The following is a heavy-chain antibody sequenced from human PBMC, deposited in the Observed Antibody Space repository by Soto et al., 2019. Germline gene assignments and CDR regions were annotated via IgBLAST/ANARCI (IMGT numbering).Heavy chain of an antibody. CDR1: GFTFSSYG. CDR3: AKDQSYNGSASKPRHNYYYFGMDV. D-gene: IGHD3-10*01. CDR2: ISYDGSNK. Sequence: QVQLVESGGGVVQPGRSLRLSCAVSGFTFSSYGMHWVRQAPGKGLEWVAVISYDGSNKYYADSVKGRFTISRDNSKNTLYLQMNSLRAEDTAVYYCAKDQSYNGSASKPRHNYYYFGMDVWAQGTTVTVSS. V-gene: IGHV3-30*18. J-gene: IGHJ6*02.